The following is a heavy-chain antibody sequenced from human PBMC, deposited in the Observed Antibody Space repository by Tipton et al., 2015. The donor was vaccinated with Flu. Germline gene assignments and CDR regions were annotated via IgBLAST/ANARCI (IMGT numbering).Heavy chain of an antibody. J-gene: IGHJ5*02. D-gene: IGHD2-8*02. CDR1: GGSISSGGYS. CDR2: MYHSGNT. CDR3: AGCNGRDWGCLALSVEWFDP. Sequence: TLSLTCSVSGGSISSGGYSWSWIRQPPGKGLEWIGYMYHSGNTYYNPSPKSRVTMSVDRSKNQFSLKLTSVTAADTAVYYCAGCNGRDWGCLALSVEWFDPWGQGTLVTVSS. V-gene: IGHV4-30-2*01.